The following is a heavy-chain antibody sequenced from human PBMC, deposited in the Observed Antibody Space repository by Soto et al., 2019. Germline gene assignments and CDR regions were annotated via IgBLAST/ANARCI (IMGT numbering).Heavy chain of an antibody. CDR3: AKDKRGGYNYGYAFDI. Sequence: EVQLVESGGVVVQPGGSLRLSCAASGFTFDDYTMHWVRQAPGKGLEWVSLISWDGGSTYYADSVKGRFTISRDNSKNSLYLQMNSLRTEDTALYYCAKDKRGGYNYGYAFDIWGQGTMAAVSS. CDR1: GFTFDDYT. V-gene: IGHV3-43*01. CDR2: ISWDGGST. J-gene: IGHJ3*02. D-gene: IGHD5-12*01.